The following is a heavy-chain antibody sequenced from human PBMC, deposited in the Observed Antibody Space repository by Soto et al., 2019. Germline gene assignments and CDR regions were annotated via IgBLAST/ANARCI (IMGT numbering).Heavy chain of an antibody. Sequence: GPSVKVSCKTAGYTFTSYAVHWVRQAPGQRLEWMGWINVGNTKTIYSQKFQGRVTTTRDRSASTAYMELSSLRFEDTAVYYCARAGYSSGWDYYFDYWGQGTRVTVSS. V-gene: IGHV1-3*01. CDR3: ARAGYSSGWDYYFDY. J-gene: IGHJ4*02. CDR1: GYTFTSYA. D-gene: IGHD6-19*01. CDR2: INVGNTKT.